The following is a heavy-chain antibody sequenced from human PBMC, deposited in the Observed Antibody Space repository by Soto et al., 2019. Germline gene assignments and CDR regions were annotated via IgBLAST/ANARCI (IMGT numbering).Heavy chain of an antibody. Sequence: GESLKISCEGSGDSFTNYWIAWVRQMPGKGLEWMGIIYPDDSDIRYSPSFQGQVTISADKSIRAAYLQWSSLKASDTAMYYCARRKEYRDSSPGYFDYWGQGTLVTVSS. J-gene: IGHJ4*02. V-gene: IGHV5-51*01. D-gene: IGHD3-22*01. CDR2: IYPDDSDI. CDR1: GDSFTNYW. CDR3: ARRKEYRDSSPGYFDY.